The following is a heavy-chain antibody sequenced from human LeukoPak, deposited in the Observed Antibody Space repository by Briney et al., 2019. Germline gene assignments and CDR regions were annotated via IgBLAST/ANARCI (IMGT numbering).Heavy chain of an antibody. CDR1: GGSFSGYY. CDR2: INHSGST. J-gene: IGHJ3*02. D-gene: IGHD5-18*01. CDR3: ARAYHSYGGNDAFDI. Sequence: SETLSLTCAVYGGSFSGYYWSWIRQPPGKGLEWIGEINHSGSTNYNPSLKSRVTISVDTSKNQFSLKLSSVTAADTAVYYCARAYHSYGGNDAFDIWGQGTMVTVSS. V-gene: IGHV4-34*01.